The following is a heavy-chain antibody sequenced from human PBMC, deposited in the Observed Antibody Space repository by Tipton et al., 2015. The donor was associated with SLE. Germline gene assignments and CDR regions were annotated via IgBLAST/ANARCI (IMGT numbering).Heavy chain of an antibody. Sequence: TLSLTCTVSGGSISSHYWSWIRQPPGKGLEWIGYIYYSGSTNYNPSLKSRVTISVDTSKNQFSLKLSSVTAADTAVYYCARDLRYFDWGVFDPWGQGTLVTVAS. J-gene: IGHJ5*02. V-gene: IGHV4-59*11. CDR1: GGSISSHY. CDR3: ARDLRYFDWGVFDP. CDR2: IYYSGST. D-gene: IGHD3-9*01.